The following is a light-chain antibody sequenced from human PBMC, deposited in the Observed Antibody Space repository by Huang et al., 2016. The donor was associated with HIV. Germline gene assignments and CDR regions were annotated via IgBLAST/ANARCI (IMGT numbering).Light chain of an antibody. CDR1: QNVFSN. V-gene: IGKV3-15*01. CDR2: GAS. Sequence: EIVMTQSPGPLSVSPGERGTLSCRAVQNVFSNLAWYQQKPGQAPRLLIYGASTRATGIPARFSGSGSGTEFTLTITSLQCEDFAVYYCQQYNNWPWTFGQGTKVEIK. CDR3: QQYNNWPWT. J-gene: IGKJ1*01.